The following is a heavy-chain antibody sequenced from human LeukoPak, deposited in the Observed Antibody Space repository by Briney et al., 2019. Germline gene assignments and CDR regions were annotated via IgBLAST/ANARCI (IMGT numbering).Heavy chain of an antibody. Sequence: PGGSLRLSCAASGFTFSSYGMSWVRQAPGKGLEWVSAISGSGGSTYYADSVKGRFTISRDNSKNTLYLQMNSLRAEDTAVYYCAKDLREYSSSWYGYWGQGTLVTVSS. V-gene: IGHV3-23*01. CDR3: AKDLREYSSSWYGY. CDR1: GFTFSSYG. CDR2: ISGSGGST. J-gene: IGHJ4*02. D-gene: IGHD6-13*01.